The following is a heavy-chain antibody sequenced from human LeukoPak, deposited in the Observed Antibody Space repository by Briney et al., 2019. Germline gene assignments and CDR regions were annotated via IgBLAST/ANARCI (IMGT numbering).Heavy chain of an antibody. D-gene: IGHD1-26*01. Sequence: PGGSPRLSCAASGFTFSSYAMHWVRQAPGKGLEWVAVISYDGSNKYYADSVKGRFTISRDNSKNTLYLQMNSLRAEDTAVYYCANGTPRGPFDYWGQGTLVTISS. J-gene: IGHJ4*02. CDR1: GFTFSSYA. V-gene: IGHV3-30-3*01. CDR2: ISYDGSNK. CDR3: ANGTPRGPFDY.